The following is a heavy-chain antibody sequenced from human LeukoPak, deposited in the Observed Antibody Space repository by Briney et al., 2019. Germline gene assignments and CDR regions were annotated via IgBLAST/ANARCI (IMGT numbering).Heavy chain of an antibody. D-gene: IGHD4-17*01. CDR1: GFTFSSYA. CDR3: AKDPNGDYIGAFDI. V-gene: IGHV3-23*01. CDR2: VSGSAISA. Sequence: GGSLRLSCAASGFTFSSYAMSWVRQAPGKGLEWVSDVSGSAISAYYADSVKGRFTISRDNSKSTLYLQMNSLRAEDTAVYYCAKDPNGDYIGAFDIWGQGTMVTVSS. J-gene: IGHJ3*02.